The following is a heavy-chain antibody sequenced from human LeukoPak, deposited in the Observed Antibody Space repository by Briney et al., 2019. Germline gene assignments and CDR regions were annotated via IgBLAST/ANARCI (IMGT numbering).Heavy chain of an antibody. CDR2: IYYSGTT. J-gene: IGHJ4*02. CDR3: ARRSRSGWNYDY. CDR1: GGSINSYY. V-gene: IGHV4-59*08. Sequence: SETLSLTCSVSGGSINSYYWSWLRQPPGKGLGWIGYIYYSGTTNYNPSLKSRVTISVDTSKNQFSLKLSSVTAADAAAYYCARRSRSGWNYDYWGQGTLVTVST. D-gene: IGHD6-19*01.